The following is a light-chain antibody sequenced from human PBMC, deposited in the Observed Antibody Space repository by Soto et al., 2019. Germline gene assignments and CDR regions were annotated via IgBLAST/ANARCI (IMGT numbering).Light chain of an antibody. CDR3: QHADSFPLIT. CDR1: ESVSTN. CDR2: GAS. J-gene: IGKJ5*01. V-gene: IGKV3-15*01. Sequence: EIEMTQSPATLSLAPGERVTLSCRASESVSTNLAWYQQKAGQAPRLLIYGASTRATGIPARFSGSGSGTDFTLTISSLQPEDFATYYCQHADSFPLITFGQGTRLEI.